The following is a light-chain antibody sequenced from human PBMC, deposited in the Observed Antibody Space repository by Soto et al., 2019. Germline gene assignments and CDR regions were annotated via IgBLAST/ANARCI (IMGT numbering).Light chain of an antibody. CDR3: QQRSNWPRT. V-gene: IGKV3-11*01. J-gene: IGKJ1*01. CDR2: DVS. CDR1: QSVSNY. Sequence: ESVLTQSPGKLSLSPGDRVTLSCRASQSVSNYLAWYQQKPGQAPRLLIYDVSNRATGIPARFSGSGSGTDFTLPISSLEPEDFAVYYCQQRSNWPRTFGQGTKVDI.